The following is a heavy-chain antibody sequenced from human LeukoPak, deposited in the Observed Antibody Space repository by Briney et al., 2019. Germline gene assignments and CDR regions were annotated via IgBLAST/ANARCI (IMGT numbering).Heavy chain of an antibody. CDR3: AREDYYDSSGYPGPGDAFDI. CDR1: GFTFSKYV. CDR2: ISYGGSNK. V-gene: IGHV3-30*03. D-gene: IGHD3-22*01. Sequence: PGGSLRLSCAASGFTFSKYVMHWVRQAPGKGLEWVATISYGGSNKYYADSVKGRFTISRDNSKNTLYLQMNSLRAEDTAVYYCAREDYYDSSGYPGPGDAFDIWGQGTMVTVSS. J-gene: IGHJ3*02.